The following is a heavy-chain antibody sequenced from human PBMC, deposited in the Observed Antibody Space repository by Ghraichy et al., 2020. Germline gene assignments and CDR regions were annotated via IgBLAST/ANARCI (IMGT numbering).Heavy chain of an antibody. CDR2: IYYSGST. Sequence: SETLSLTCTVSGGSISSYYWSWIRQPPGKGLEWIGYIYYSGSTNYNPSLKSRVTISVDTSKNQFSLKLSSVTAADTAVYYCARAAGKRDAFDIWGQGTMVTVSS. CDR3: ARAAGKRDAFDI. CDR1: GGSISSYY. V-gene: IGHV4-59*01. D-gene: IGHD1-26*01. J-gene: IGHJ3*02.